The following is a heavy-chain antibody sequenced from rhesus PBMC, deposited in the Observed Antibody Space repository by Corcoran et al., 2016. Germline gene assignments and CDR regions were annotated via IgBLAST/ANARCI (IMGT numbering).Heavy chain of an antibody. CDR3: TRTTVAGARFDY. CDR1: GFTFSAHY. CDR2: IRGRAYGGTP. Sequence: EVQLIESGGGLVQPGGSLRLSFAASGFTFSAHYIHWVRQAPGKGLEWVAFIRGRAYGGTPQDAASVEGRFTISRDESKAIAYLQMNSLKILDTAVYFCTRTTVAGARFDYWGQGVLVTVSS. J-gene: IGHJ4*01. D-gene: IGHD4-29*01. V-gene: IGHV3-184*01.